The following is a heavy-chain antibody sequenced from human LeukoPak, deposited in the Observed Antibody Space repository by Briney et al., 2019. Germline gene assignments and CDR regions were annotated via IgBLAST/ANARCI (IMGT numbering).Heavy chain of an antibody. CDR3: ARDGHMASALYYFDY. CDR1: GYTFTSYS. J-gene: IGHJ4*02. V-gene: IGHV1-46*01. D-gene: IGHD6-6*01. Sequence: ASVKVSCKASGYTFTSYSMQWVRQAPGQGLEWMGIINPSGGSTTYAQKFQGRVTMTRDTSTSTVYMELSSLRSEDTAVYYCARDGHMASALYYFDYWGQGTLVTVSS. CDR2: INPSGGST.